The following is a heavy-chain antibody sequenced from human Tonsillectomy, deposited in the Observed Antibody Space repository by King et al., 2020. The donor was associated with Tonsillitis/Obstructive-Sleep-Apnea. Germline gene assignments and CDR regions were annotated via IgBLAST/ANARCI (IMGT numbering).Heavy chain of an antibody. CDR3: ARDQGYDFWSGYETWYYYYGMDV. D-gene: IGHD3-3*01. Sequence: VQLVESGGGLVKPGGSLRLSCAASGFTFSSYSMNWVRQAPGKGLEWVSSISSSSSYIYYAESVKGRFTISRDNAKNSLYLQMNSLRAEDTAVYYCARDQGYDFWSGYETWYYYYGMDVWGQGTTVTVSS. CDR1: GFTFSSYS. J-gene: IGHJ6*02. CDR2: ISSSSSYI. V-gene: IGHV3-21*01.